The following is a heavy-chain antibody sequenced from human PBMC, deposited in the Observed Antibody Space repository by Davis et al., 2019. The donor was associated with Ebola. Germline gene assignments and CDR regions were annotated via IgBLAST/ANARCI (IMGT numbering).Heavy chain of an antibody. Sequence: ASVKVSCKASGYTFTSYAMNWVRQAPGQGLEWMGWISAYNGNTNYAQKLQGRVTMTTDTSTSTAYMELRSLRSDDTAVYYCARDAEYQLLSGFDPWGQGTLVTVSS. CDR1: GYTFTSYA. D-gene: IGHD2-2*01. CDR2: ISAYNGNT. J-gene: IGHJ5*02. CDR3: ARDAEYQLLSGFDP. V-gene: IGHV1-18*01.